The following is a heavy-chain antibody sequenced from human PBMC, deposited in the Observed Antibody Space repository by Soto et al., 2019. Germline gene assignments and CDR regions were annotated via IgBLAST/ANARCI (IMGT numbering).Heavy chain of an antibody. J-gene: IGHJ6*02. CDR3: AREQLGDYYYGMDV. D-gene: IGHD6-6*01. Sequence: GGSLRLSCAASGFTFSSYAMHWVRQAPGKGLEWVAVISYDGSNKYYADSVKGRFTISRDNSKNTLYLQMNSLRAEDTAVYYCAREQLGDYYYGMDVWGQGTTVTVSS. CDR2: ISYDGSNK. V-gene: IGHV3-30-3*01. CDR1: GFTFSSYA.